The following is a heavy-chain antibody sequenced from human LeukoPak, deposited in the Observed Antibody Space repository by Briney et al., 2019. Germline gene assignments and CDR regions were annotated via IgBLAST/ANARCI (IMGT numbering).Heavy chain of an antibody. CDR2: IWYDGSNK. CDR1: GFTFSSYG. Sequence: GGSLRLSCAASGFTFSSYGMHWVRQAPGKGLEWVAVIWYDGSNKYYADSVKGRFTISRDNSKNTLYLQMNSLRAEDTAVYYCARARAQRRDSSGWHIIDYWGQGTLVTVSS. J-gene: IGHJ4*02. V-gene: IGHV3-33*01. D-gene: IGHD6-19*01. CDR3: ARARAQRRDSSGWHIIDY.